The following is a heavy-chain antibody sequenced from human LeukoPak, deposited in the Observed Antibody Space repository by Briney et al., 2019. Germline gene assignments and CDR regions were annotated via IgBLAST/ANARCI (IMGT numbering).Heavy chain of an antibody. CDR2: IKPDGNDK. CDR1: GFTFSTHW. CDR3: TTSDCEY. Sequence: GGSLRLSCAASGFTFSTHWMTWVRQAPGKGLGWVATIKPDGNDKYFVDSVKGRFTVSRDNAKTSLYLQMNSLRAEDTAIYYCTTSDCEYWGQGTLVTVSS. J-gene: IGHJ4*02. V-gene: IGHV3-7*03.